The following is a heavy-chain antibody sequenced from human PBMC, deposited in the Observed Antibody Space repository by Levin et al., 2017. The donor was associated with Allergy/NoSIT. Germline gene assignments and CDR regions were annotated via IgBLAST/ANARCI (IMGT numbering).Heavy chain of an antibody. D-gene: IGHD1-26*01. CDR3: ARGIVGASVAFDL. CDR2: MSDEGSNT. V-gene: IGHV3-74*01. Sequence: GGSLRLSCEGSGFTFSSHYMHWVRQAPGKGLVWVSRMSDEGSNTNYADSVKGRFTISRDNAKNTLYLQMNSLRAEDTAVYYCARGIVGASVAFDLWGQGTRVTVSS. J-gene: IGHJ3*01. CDR1: GFTFSSHY.